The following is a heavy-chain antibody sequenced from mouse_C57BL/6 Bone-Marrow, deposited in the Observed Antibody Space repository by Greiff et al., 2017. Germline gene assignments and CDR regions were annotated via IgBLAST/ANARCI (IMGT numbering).Heavy chain of an antibody. CDR1: GFNIKDDY. CDR2: IDPENGDT. Sequence: VQLKESGAELVRPGASVKLSCTASGFNIKDDYMHWVKQRPEQGLEWIGWIDPENGDTEYASKFQGKATITADTFSSTAYLQLSRLTSADTAVYYCTTIATYFDDWGQGTTLTVSS. CDR3: TTIATYFDD. J-gene: IGHJ2*01. V-gene: IGHV14-4*01. D-gene: IGHD1-1*01.